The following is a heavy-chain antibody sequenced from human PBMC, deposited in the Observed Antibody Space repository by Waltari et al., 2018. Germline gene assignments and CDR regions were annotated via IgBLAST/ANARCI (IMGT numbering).Heavy chain of an antibody. V-gene: IGHV1-2*02. J-gene: IGHJ4*02. D-gene: IGHD3-3*01. CDR3: TRCPDFRSVYYMVPFDH. CDR2: IIPKSHGA. CDR1: GYNITGYD. Sequence: QVQLVQSGAEVKKPGASVKVSCMASGYNITGYDMNWVRQAPGQGHEWVGCIIPKSHGANLTQTFTGRHPITKDSSNSTAYMDLNRLTSDHTAMYCCTRCPDFRSVYYMVPFDHWAQGTRFTVTS.